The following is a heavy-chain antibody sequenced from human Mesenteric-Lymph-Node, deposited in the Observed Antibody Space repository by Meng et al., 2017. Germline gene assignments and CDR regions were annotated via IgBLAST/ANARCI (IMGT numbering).Heavy chain of an antibody. J-gene: IGHJ4*02. CDR3: AREGRSHQVGVSVY. CDR1: GGSISSGDYY. CDR2: IYNSGST. D-gene: IGHD2-21*01. Sequence: GQLPEPGPGLVKPSQTLSLTFTVSGGSISSGDYYWSWIRQPPGKGLEWIGYIYNSGSTYYNPSLKSRVTISVDTSKNQFSLKLRFVTAADTAVYYCAREGRSHQVGVSVYWGQGNLVTVSS. V-gene: IGHV4-30-4*01.